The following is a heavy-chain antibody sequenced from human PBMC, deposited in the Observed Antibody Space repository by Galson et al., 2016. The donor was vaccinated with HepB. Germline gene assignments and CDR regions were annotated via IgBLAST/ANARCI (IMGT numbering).Heavy chain of an antibody. CDR3: ASGRSPSSRYEFNL. CDR2: ISYDGGSR. J-gene: IGHJ1*01. D-gene: IGHD6-13*01. Sequence: SLRLSCAASGFTFSTYVMYWVRQAPGKGLECVAVISYDGGSRYYTDSVRGRFTISRDNSKNSLYLQMNSLRAEETALYYCASGRSPSSRYEFNLWGQGAMVTVSS. CDR1: GFTFSTYV. V-gene: IGHV3-30-3*01.